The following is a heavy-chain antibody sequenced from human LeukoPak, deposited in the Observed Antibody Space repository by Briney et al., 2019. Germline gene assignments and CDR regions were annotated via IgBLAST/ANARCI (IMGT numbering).Heavy chain of an antibody. Sequence: SVKVSFKASGGTFSSYAISWVRQAPGQGLEWMGGIIPIFGTANYAQKFQGRLTMTRDMSTSTVYMELSSLRSEDTAVYYCARGGHSSSSYYYYYYMDVWGKGTTVTVSS. CDR2: IIPIFGTA. D-gene: IGHD6-6*01. CDR3: ARGGHSSSSYYYYYYMDV. V-gene: IGHV1-69*05. J-gene: IGHJ6*03. CDR1: GGTFSSYA.